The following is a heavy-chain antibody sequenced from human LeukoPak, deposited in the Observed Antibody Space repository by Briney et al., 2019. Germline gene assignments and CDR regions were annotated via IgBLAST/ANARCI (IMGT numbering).Heavy chain of an antibody. J-gene: IGHJ4*02. Sequence: GGSLRLSCAASGFTFSTYGMHWVRQAPGTGLEWVAVIWFDGTNKYSADSVKGRFTISRDNSKNTLYLQMNSLRTEDTAVYYCARDLRKGYYFDYWGQGTLVTVSS. CDR2: IWFDGTNK. CDR3: ARDLRKGYYFDY. V-gene: IGHV3-33*01. CDR1: GFTFSTYG.